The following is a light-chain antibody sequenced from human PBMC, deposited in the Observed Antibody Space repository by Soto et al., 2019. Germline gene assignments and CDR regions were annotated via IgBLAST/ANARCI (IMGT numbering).Light chain of an antibody. V-gene: IGLV2-14*01. CDR1: SSDVGGYNY. J-gene: IGLJ2*01. Sequence: QSALTQPASVSGSPGQSITISCTGTSSDVGGYNYVSWYQQHPGKAPKLMIYEVSNRPSGVSNRFSASKSGNTASLAITGLQAEDEADYYCQSQDSSLSGSVFGGGTKLTVL. CDR2: EVS. CDR3: QSQDSSLSGSV.